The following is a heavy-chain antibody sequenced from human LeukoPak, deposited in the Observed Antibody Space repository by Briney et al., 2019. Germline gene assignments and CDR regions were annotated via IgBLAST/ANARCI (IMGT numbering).Heavy chain of an antibody. J-gene: IGHJ3*02. CDR2: IYSGGST. V-gene: IGHV3-53*01. CDR3: ARDGIRWLQENDAFDI. D-gene: IGHD5-24*01. CDR1: GFTVSSNY. Sequence: GGSLRLSCAASGFTVSSNYMSWVRQAPGKGLEWVSVIYSGGSTYYADSVKGRFTISRDNAKNSLYLQMNSLRAEDTAVYYCARDGIRWLQENDAFDIWGQGTMVTVSS.